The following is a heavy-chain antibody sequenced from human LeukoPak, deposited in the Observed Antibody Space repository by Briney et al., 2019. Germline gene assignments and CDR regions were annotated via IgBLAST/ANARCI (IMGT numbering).Heavy chain of an antibody. J-gene: IGHJ4*02. CDR1: GGSISSGSYY. D-gene: IGHD3-16*01. V-gene: IGHV4-61*01. CDR2: IYYSGST. Sequence: SETLSLTCTVSGGSISSGSYYWSWIRQPPGKGLEWIGYIYYSGSTNYNPSLKSRVTISVDTSKNQFTLKLSSVTAADTAVYYCARGRYGWLPFDFWGQGTLVTVSS. CDR3: ARGRYGWLPFDF.